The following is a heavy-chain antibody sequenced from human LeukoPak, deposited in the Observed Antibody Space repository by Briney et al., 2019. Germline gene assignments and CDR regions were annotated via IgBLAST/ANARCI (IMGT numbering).Heavy chain of an antibody. CDR2: IYSGGST. CDR3: ARESSGYFDY. D-gene: IGHD3-22*01. Sequence: GGSLRLSCAASGVTVSSNDMSWVRQAPGKGLEWVSIIYSGGSTYYADSVKRRFTISRDNSKNTLYLQMNSLRAEDTAVYYCARESSGYFDYWGQGTLVTVSS. J-gene: IGHJ4*02. V-gene: IGHV3-53*01. CDR1: GVTVSSND.